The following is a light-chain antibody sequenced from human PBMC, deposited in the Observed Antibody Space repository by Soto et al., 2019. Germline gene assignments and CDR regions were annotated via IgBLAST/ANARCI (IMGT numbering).Light chain of an antibody. Sequence: EMVLTQSPGTLSLSPGERATLSCRASQSVSSNYLAWYQQKPGQAPRLLIYGASSRATGIPDRFSGSGSGTDFTLTISRLETEDYAVEFYQQYGWSPTTTFGHGNKVEI. V-gene: IGKV3-20*01. CDR3: QQYGWSPTTT. J-gene: IGKJ1*01. CDR2: GAS. CDR1: QSVSSNY.